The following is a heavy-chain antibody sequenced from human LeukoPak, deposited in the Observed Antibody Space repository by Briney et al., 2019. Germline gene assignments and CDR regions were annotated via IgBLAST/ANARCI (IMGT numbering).Heavy chain of an antibody. Sequence: PGGSLRLSCAASGFTFDDYVMSWVRQAPGKGLEWVSGINWNGGSTGYADSVKGRYTISRDNAKKSLYLQMNSLRDEDTALYHCARGLRFDYYGSGSYYNDYYYMDVWGKGTTVTVSS. CDR1: GFTFDDYV. J-gene: IGHJ6*03. V-gene: IGHV3-20*01. CDR3: ARGLRFDYYGSGSYYNDYYYMDV. D-gene: IGHD3-10*01. CDR2: INWNGGST.